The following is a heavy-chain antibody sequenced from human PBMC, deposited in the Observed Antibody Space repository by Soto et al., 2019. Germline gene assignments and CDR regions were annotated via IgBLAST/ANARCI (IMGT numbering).Heavy chain of an antibody. CDR1: GYSFTSYW. CDR2: IDPSDSYT. Sequence: GESLKISCKGSGYSFTSYWISWVRQMPGKGLEWMGRIDPSDSYTNYSPSFQGHVTISADKSISTAYLQWSSLKASDTAMYYCASLLKGYCSGGRCWGGNYYSDGMDVWRQGTTVTVSS. CDR3: ASLLKGYCSGGRCWGGNYYSDGMDV. J-gene: IGHJ6*02. D-gene: IGHD2-15*01. V-gene: IGHV5-10-1*01.